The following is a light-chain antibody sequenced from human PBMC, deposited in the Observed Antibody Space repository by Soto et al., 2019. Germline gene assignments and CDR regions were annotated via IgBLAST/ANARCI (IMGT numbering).Light chain of an antibody. CDR3: AAWDDSLNGVF. CDR1: SSNIGSNT. J-gene: IGLJ2*01. CDR2: SNN. V-gene: IGLV1-44*01. Sequence: QPVLTQPPSASATPGQRVTISCSGGSSNIGSNTVNWYQQLPGTAPKLLIHSNNQRPSGVPDRFSGSKSGTSASLAISGLQSEDEADYYCAAWDDSLNGVFFGGGTKLTVL.